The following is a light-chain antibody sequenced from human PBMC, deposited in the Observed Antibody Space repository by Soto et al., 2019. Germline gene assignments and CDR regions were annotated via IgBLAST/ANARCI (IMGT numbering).Light chain of an antibody. J-gene: IGKJ3*01. CDR3: QQYSDFLIS. CDR2: DAF. V-gene: IGKV1-5*01. CDR1: QSISRS. Sequence: DIQMTQSPSTLSASVGDRVTITCRASQSISRSLAWYQQKPGKAPSLLIYDAFSLEGGVPSRFSGSGFGTEFTLTITNLQPADFATYYCQQYSDFLISFGPGTTVDF.